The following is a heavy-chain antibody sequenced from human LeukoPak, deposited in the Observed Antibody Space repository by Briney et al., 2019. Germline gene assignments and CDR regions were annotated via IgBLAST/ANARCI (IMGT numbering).Heavy chain of an antibody. V-gene: IGHV4-30-2*01. CDR3: ARGGGYYDSSDYYHEPLFDY. J-gene: IGHJ4*02. CDR2: IYHSGST. D-gene: IGHD3-22*01. CDR1: GGSISSGGYS. Sequence: SQTLSLTCAVSGGSISSGGYSWSWIRQPPGKGLEWIGYIYHSGSTYYNPSLKSRVTISVDRSKNQFSLKLSSVTAADTAVYYCARGGGYYDSSDYYHEPLFDYWGQGTLVTVSS.